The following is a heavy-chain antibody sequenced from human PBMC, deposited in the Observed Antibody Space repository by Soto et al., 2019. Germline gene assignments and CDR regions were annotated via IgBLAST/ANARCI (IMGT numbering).Heavy chain of an antibody. J-gene: IGHJ6*02. V-gene: IGHV1-69*01. D-gene: IGHD3-22*01. CDR2: IIPIFGTA. CDR1: RGPCRSDA. Sequence: SGRASRGPCRSDAISWLRQAPGQGLECMGGIIPIFGTANYAQKFQGRVTITADESTSTAYMELSSLRSEDTAVYYCARVRNTYYYDSSGYYSHPSYGMDVWGQGPTVNV. CDR3: ARVRNTYYYDSSGYYSHPSYGMDV.